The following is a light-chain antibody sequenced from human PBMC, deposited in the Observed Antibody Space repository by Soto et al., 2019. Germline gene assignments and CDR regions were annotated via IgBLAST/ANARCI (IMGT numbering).Light chain of an antibody. CDR3: QQYDVWPALT. V-gene: IGKV3-15*01. CDR1: QSVSSN. J-gene: IGKJ4*01. Sequence: EKALTQSPVTLSLSPGERATLSCRASQSVSSNLAWYQQRPGQAPRLLISGASTRASGVPDRFSGSGSGTEFILTISSLQSEDSAVYYCQQYDVWPALTFGGGTKVDIK. CDR2: GAS.